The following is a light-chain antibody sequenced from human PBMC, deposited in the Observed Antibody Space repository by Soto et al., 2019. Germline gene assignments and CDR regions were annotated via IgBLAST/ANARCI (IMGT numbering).Light chain of an antibody. CDR2: DAS. V-gene: IGKV3-11*01. Sequence: ELVLTQSGGILSLSPRDRATLSCRASQSVSSYLAWYQQKPGQAPRLLIYDASNRATGIPARFSGSGSGTDFTLTISSLEPEDFAVYYCQQRSNWPLTFGGGTKVDIK. CDR1: QSVSSY. CDR3: QQRSNWPLT. J-gene: IGKJ4*01.